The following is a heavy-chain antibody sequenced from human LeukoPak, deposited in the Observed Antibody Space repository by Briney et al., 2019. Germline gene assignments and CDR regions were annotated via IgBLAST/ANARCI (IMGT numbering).Heavy chain of an antibody. V-gene: IGHV1-2*06. J-gene: IGHJ1*01. D-gene: IGHD3-9*01. CDR3: ARGRHVFRYFDWSGEYFQH. Sequence: ASVKVSXKASGYTFTGCYMHWVRQAPGQGLEWMGRINPNSGGTNYAQKFQGRVTMTRDTSISTAYMELSRLRSDDTAVYYCARGRHVFRYFDWSGEYFQHWGQGTLVTVSS. CDR1: GYTFTGCY. CDR2: INPNSGGT.